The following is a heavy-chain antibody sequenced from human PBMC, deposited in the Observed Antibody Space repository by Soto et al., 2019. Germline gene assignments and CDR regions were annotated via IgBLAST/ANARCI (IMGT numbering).Heavy chain of an antibody. J-gene: IGHJ3*02. CDR2: IRSKAYGGTT. Sequence: EVQLVESGGGLVQPGRSLRLSCTASGFTFGDYAMSWFRQAPGKGLEWGGFIRSKAYGGTTEYAASVKGRFTISRDDSKSIAYLQMNSLKTEDTAVYYCTRDGRDRYCSGGSCYSHAFDIWGQGTMVTVSS. CDR1: GFTFGDYA. V-gene: IGHV3-49*03. D-gene: IGHD2-15*01. CDR3: TRDGRDRYCSGGSCYSHAFDI.